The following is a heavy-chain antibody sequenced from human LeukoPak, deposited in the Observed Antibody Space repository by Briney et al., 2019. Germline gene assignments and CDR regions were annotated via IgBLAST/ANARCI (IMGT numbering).Heavy chain of an antibody. Sequence: SKTLSLTCTVSGGSISSYYWSWIRQPPGKGLEWIGYIYYSGSTNYNPSLKSRVTISVDTSKNQFSLKLSSVTAADTAVYYCASLYGSGSFFDYYYGMDVWGQGTTVTVSS. J-gene: IGHJ6*02. V-gene: IGHV4-59*01. CDR1: GGSISSYY. CDR3: ASLYGSGSFFDYYYGMDV. CDR2: IYYSGST. D-gene: IGHD3-10*01.